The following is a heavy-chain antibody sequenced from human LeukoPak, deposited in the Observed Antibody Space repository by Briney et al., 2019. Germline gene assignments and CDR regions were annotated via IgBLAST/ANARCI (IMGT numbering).Heavy chain of an antibody. D-gene: IGHD6-13*01. CDR1: GFTFSSYW. CDR3: ARWDSSIEVAGFHY. V-gene: IGHV3-7*01. CDR2: IKPDGSEK. Sequence: LPGGSLRLSCAASGFTFSSYWMSWVRRAPGKGLEWVANIKPDGSEKYYVDSVKGRFTISRDNANNSLYLQMNSLRAEDTAVYYCARWDSSIEVAGFHYWGQGILVTVSS. J-gene: IGHJ4*02.